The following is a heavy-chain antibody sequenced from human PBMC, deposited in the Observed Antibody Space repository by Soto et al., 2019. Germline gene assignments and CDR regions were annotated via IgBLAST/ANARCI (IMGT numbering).Heavy chain of an antibody. V-gene: IGHV4-30-4*01. CDR2: IYKSWTT. J-gene: IGHJ5*01. CDR3: ASGRYCLTGRCIPGGFDS. CDR1: GASISNVDYF. D-gene: IGHD7-27*01. Sequence: SLSPTCTVSGASISNVDYFWAWIRQPPGQALEYIGYIYKSWTTYYNPSFESRVAVSVDRSKSQFSRNVTSVTAADTAVYFCASGRYCLTGRCIPGGFDSWGQGTLVTVSS.